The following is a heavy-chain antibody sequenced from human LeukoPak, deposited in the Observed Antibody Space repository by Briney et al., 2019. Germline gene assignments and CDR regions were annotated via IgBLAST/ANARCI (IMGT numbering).Heavy chain of an antibody. V-gene: IGHV5-51*01. Sequence: GESLKISCKGSGYSFTSYWIGWVRQMPGKGLEWMGIIYPGDSDTRYSPSFQGQVTISADKSISTAYLQWSSLKASDTAMYYCARTYIYGFSYYYMDVWGKGTTVTISS. J-gene: IGHJ6*03. CDR1: GYSFTSYW. CDR3: ARTYIYGFSYYYMDV. D-gene: IGHD5-18*01. CDR2: IYPGDSDT.